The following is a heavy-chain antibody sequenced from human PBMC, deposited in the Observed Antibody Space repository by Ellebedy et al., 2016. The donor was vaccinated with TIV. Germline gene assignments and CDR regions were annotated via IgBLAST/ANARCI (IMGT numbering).Heavy chain of an antibody. J-gene: IGHJ4*02. CDR2: ISSSGNYR. CDR3: ARSRYCSSASRGFLDY. D-gene: IGHD2-2*01. CDR1: GFTFSDYS. Sequence: PGGSLRLSCAASGFTFSDYSMNWVRQAPGKGLEWVSSISSSGNYRYHGDSVKGRFTTSRDNAKNSLYLQMNSLRAEDTAVYYCARSRYCSSASRGFLDYWGQGALVTVSS. V-gene: IGHV3-21*01.